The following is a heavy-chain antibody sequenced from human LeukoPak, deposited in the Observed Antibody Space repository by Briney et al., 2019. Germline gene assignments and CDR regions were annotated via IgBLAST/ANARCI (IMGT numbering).Heavy chain of an antibody. CDR3: SRRQALRGRHRAFDP. Sequence: ASVKVSCKASGGTFSNYAISWVRQAPGQGLEWLGGIIPMFGTAKYAQKFQGRVTITTDESTTTAYMELIGLRFEDTAVYYCSRRQALRGRHRAFDPWGQGTLVTVTS. D-gene: IGHD6-25*01. J-gene: IGHJ5*02. CDR1: GGTFSNYA. CDR2: IIPMFGTA. V-gene: IGHV1-69*05.